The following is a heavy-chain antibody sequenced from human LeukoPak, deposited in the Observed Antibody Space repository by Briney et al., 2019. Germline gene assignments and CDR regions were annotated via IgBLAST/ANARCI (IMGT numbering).Heavy chain of an antibody. CDR3: ARDLFRGYYYDARGAFDI. D-gene: IGHD3-22*01. CDR2: IIPIFGTA. Sequence: GASVNVSCKASGGTFSSYGISWVRQAPGQGLEWMGGIIPIFGTANYAQKFQGRVTIIADESTSTAYMELSSLRSEDTAVYYCARDLFRGYYYDARGAFDIWGQGTMVTVSS. V-gene: IGHV1-69*01. CDR1: GGTFSSYG. J-gene: IGHJ3*02.